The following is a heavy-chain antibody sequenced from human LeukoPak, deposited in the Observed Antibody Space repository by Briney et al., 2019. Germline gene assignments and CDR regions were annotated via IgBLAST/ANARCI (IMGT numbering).Heavy chain of an antibody. J-gene: IGHJ4*02. D-gene: IGHD4-17*01. CDR3: VRDESAVPTFRFDY. Sequence: PGGSLRLSCAVSGFSFSNYWMGWVRQAPGKGLEWVGHIKEDGSEKNYVDSVKGRFTISRDNAKNSLYLQMNSLRAEDTAVYYCVRDESAVPTFRFDYWGQGTLVTVSS. CDR2: IKEDGSEK. V-gene: IGHV3-7*01. CDR1: GFSFSNYW.